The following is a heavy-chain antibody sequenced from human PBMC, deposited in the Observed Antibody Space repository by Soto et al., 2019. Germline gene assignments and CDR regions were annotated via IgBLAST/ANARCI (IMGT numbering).Heavy chain of an antibody. V-gene: IGHV3-21*01. J-gene: IGHJ6*02. CDR3: ARDPYSSGWDYYYYYYGMDV. CDR2: ISSSSSYI. CDR1: GFTFSSYS. D-gene: IGHD6-19*01. Sequence: EVQLVESGGGLVKPGGSLRLSYAASGFTFSSYSMNWVRQAPGKGLEWVSSISSSSSYIYYADSVKGRFTISRDNAKNSLYLQMNSLRAEDTAVYYCARDPYSSGWDYYYYYYGMDVWGQGTTVTVSS.